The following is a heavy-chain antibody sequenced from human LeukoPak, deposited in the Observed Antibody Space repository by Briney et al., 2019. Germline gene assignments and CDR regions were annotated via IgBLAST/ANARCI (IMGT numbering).Heavy chain of an antibody. V-gene: IGHV4-31*03. D-gene: IGHD3-10*01. CDR2: IYYSGST. Sequence: SETPSLTCTVSGGSISSGGYYWSWIRQHPGKGLEWIGYIYYSGSTYYNPSLKSRVTISVDTSKNQFSLKLSSVTAADTAVYYCARTYYYGSGYGMDVWGQGTTVTVSS. CDR1: GGSISSGGYY. J-gene: IGHJ6*02. CDR3: ARTYYYGSGYGMDV.